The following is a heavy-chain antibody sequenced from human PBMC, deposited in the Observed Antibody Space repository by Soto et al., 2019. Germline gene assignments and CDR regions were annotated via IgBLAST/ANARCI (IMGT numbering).Heavy chain of an antibody. D-gene: IGHD3-22*01. CDR3: ARVARGGYYYDSSNAFDI. CDR2: TYYRSKWYN. V-gene: IGHV6-1*01. CDR1: GDSVSSNSAA. J-gene: IGHJ3*02. Sequence: PSQTLSLTCAISGDSVSSNSAAWNWIRQSPSRGLEWLGRTYYRSKWYNDYAVSVKSRITINPDTSKNQFSLQLNSVTPEDTALYYCARVARGGYYYDSSNAFDIWGQGTMVTVSS.